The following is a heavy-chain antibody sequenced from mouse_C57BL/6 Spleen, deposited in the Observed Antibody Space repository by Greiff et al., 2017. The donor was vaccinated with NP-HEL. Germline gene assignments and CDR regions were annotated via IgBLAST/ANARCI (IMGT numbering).Heavy chain of an antibody. D-gene: IGHD2-4*01. CDR3: ARGGYDYDDAMDY. Sequence: QVTLKESGAELVKPGASVKISCKASGYAFSSYWMNWVKQRPGKGLEWIGQIYPGDGDTNYNGKFKGKATLTADKSSSTAYMQLSSLTSEDSAVYFCARGGYDYDDAMDYWGQGTSVTVSS. CDR1: GYAFSSYW. J-gene: IGHJ4*01. V-gene: IGHV1-80*01. CDR2: IYPGDGDT.